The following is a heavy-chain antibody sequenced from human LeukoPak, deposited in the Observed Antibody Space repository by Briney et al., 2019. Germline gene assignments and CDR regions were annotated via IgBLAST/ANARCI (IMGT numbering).Heavy chain of an antibody. J-gene: IGHJ4*02. V-gene: IGHV3-21*01. D-gene: IGHD6-19*01. Sequence: GGSLGLSCAASGFTFSTYSMNWVRQAPGKGLEWVSSISISVGFISYADSVKGRFTISRDNAKNSLYLQMNSLRVEDTAVYYCARAGSHSSGLDYXXQGTLVTVSS. CDR2: ISISVGFI. CDR1: GFTFSTYS. CDR3: ARAGSHSSGLDY.